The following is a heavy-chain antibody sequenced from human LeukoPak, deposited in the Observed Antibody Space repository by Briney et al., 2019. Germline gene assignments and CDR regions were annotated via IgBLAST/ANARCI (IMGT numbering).Heavy chain of an antibody. Sequence: PGGSLRLSCAASGFTFSSYSMHWARQAPGKGLEWVAVIWYDGSNKYYADSVKGRFTISRDNSKNTLYLQMNSLRAEDTAVYYCSRARVWLGGNWFDPWGQGTLVTVSS. CDR2: IWYDGSNK. D-gene: IGHD1-26*01. J-gene: IGHJ5*02. CDR3: SRARVWLGGNWFDP. CDR1: GFTFSSYS. V-gene: IGHV3-33*08.